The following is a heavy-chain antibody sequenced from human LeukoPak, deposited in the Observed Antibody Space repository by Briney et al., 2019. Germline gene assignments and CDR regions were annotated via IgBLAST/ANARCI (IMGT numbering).Heavy chain of an antibody. CDR1: GFTFSDHY. CDR3: VRAQAAGAPAFDI. V-gene: IGHV3-72*01. Sequence: GGSLRLSCAASGFTFSDHYMDWVRQAPGKGLEWVGRIRKKVNTYTTEYAASVKGRFSISRDDSKNSLYLQMNSLKTEDTAVYYCVRAQAAGAPAFDIWGQGTMVTVSS. D-gene: IGHD6-13*01. J-gene: IGHJ3*02. CDR2: IRKKVNTYTT.